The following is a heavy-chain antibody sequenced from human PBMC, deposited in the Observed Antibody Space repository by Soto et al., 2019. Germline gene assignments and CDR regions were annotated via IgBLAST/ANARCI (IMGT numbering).Heavy chain of an antibody. CDR1: GYTFTTYG. D-gene: IGHD3-10*01. J-gene: IGHJ4*02. CDR3: ARATGADKEDY. V-gene: IGHV1-18*01. CDR2: ISAYNGNT. Sequence: ASVKVSCKASGYTFTTYGVSWVRQAPGQGLEWMGWISAYNGNTNYAQKLQGRLTMTTDTSTSTVYMELRNLSSDDTAVYYCARATGADKEDYWGQGTLVTVSS.